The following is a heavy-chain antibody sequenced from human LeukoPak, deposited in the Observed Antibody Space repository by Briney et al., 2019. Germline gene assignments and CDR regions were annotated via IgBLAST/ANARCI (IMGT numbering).Heavy chain of an antibody. D-gene: IGHD3-22*01. J-gene: IGHJ4*02. V-gene: IGHV4-59*12. CDR1: GGSISSYY. Sequence: SETLSLTCTVSGGSISSYYWSWIRQPPGKGLEWIGYIYYSGSTNYNPSLKSRVTISVDTSKNQFSLKLSSVTAADTAVYYCVGSDYYDSSGYYVYWGQGTLVTVSS. CDR2: IYYSGST. CDR3: VGSDYYDSSGYYVY.